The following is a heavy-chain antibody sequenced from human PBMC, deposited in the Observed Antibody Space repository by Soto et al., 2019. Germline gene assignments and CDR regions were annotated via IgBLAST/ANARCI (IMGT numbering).Heavy chain of an antibody. CDR1: GYTFTSYG. CDR3: ARGRITIFGGDWLAP. J-gene: IGHJ5*02. D-gene: IGHD3-3*01. Sequence: ASVKVSCKASGYTFTSYGISWVRQAPGQGLEWMGWISAYNGNTNYAQKLQGRVTMTTDTSTSTAYMELRSLRSDDTAVYYCARGRITIFGGDWLAPRGRGTVVTVSS. V-gene: IGHV1-18*01. CDR2: ISAYNGNT.